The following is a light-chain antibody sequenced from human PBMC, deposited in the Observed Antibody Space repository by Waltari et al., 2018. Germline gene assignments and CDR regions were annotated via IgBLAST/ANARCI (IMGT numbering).Light chain of an antibody. V-gene: IGLV3-1*01. CDR3: QAWDSSSTAWI. CDR2: RDE. Sequence: SYDLTQPPSVSVSPGQTASITCFGAELGPKYVSWFQRRPGQSPVLVIYRDEKRPSGIPERFSGSNSGNTATLTISGTQAMDEADYYCQAWDSSSTAWIFGTGTKVLVL. J-gene: IGLJ1*01. CDR1: ELGPKY.